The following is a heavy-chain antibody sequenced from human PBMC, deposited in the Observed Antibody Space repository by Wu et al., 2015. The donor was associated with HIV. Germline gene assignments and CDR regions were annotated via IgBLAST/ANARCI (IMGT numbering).Heavy chain of an antibody. Sequence: QVQLVQSGAEVKKPGSSVKVSCKASGYTFTSYDINWVRQATGQGLEWMGWVNPNSGNTGYVQKFQGRVTMTRNTSISSAYMELSSLRSEDTAVYYCARGKGSDWDERIFDYWGQGTLVTVSS. CDR1: GYTFTSYD. D-gene: IGHD1-1*01. J-gene: IGHJ4*02. CDR3: ARGKGSDWDERIFDY. V-gene: IGHV1-8*01. CDR2: VNPNSGNT.